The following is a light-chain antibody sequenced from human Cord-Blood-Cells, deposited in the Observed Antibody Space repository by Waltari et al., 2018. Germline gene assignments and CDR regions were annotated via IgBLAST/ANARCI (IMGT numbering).Light chain of an antibody. V-gene: IGLV2-11*01. J-gene: IGLJ3*02. CDR2: DVS. CDR1: SSDAGGYNY. Sequence: QSALTQPRSVSGSPGQSATIPCTGTSSDAGGYNYVSWYQRHPGKAPKLMIYDVSKRPSGVPDRFSGSKSGNTASLTISGLQAEDEADYYCCSYAGSYTWVFGGGTKLTVL. CDR3: CSYAGSYTWV.